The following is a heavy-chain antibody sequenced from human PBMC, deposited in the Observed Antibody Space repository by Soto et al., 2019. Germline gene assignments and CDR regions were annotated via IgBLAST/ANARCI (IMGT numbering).Heavy chain of an antibody. Sequence: EVQLVESGGGLVQPGGSLKLSCAASGFTFSGSAMHWVRQASGKGLEWVGRIRSKANSYATAYAASVKGRFTISRDDAKNTAYLQRNSRKTEDTAVYYGTRHMPMVRGARNDYGMDVWGQGTPVTVSS. CDR2: IRSKANSYAT. D-gene: IGHD3-10*01. CDR1: GFTFSGSA. CDR3: TRHMPMVRGARNDYGMDV. J-gene: IGHJ6*02. V-gene: IGHV3-73*02.